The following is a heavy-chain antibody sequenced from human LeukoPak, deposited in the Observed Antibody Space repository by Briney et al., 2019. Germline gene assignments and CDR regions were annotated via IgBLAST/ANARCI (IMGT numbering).Heavy chain of an antibody. V-gene: IGHV3-7*01. J-gene: IGHJ4*02. CDR1: GFTFDNYG. CDR2: IKQDGSEK. CDR3: ARGTKRWTPGPSTY. D-gene: IGHD5-24*01. Sequence: GGSLRLSCAASGFTFDNYGMSWVRQAPGKGLEWVANIKQDGSEKYYVDSVKGRFTISRDNAKNSLYLQMNSLRAEDTAVYYCARGTKRWTPGPSTYWGQGTLVTVSS.